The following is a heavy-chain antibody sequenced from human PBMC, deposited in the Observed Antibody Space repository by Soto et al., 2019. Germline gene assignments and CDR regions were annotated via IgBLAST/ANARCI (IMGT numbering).Heavy chain of an antibody. CDR2: VNTDETTK. CDR3: AKDLSWGQCDY. V-gene: IGHV3-74*01. J-gene: IGHJ4*02. Sequence: GALRLSCAASGFSFSSYWMHWVRQDPGKGLVWISSVNTDETTKFYAGSVKGRFTVSRDNAKNTLYLQMNSLRAEDTAVYYCAKDLSWGQCDYWGQGTLVTVSS. D-gene: IGHD3-16*01. CDR1: GFSFSSYW.